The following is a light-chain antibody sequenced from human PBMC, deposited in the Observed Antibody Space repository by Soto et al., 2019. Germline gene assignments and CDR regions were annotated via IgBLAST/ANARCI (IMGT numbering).Light chain of an antibody. CDR2: GAS. J-gene: IGKJ1*01. CDR3: QHYNNWPRT. Sequence: EIVMTQSPATLSVSPGERATLSCRASQSVSSNLAWYQQKPGQAPRLLIYGASTRATGIPARFSGSGSGTEFTLNISSLQPEDFAVYYCQHYNNWPRTFGQGTKVEIK. CDR1: QSVSSN. V-gene: IGKV3-15*01.